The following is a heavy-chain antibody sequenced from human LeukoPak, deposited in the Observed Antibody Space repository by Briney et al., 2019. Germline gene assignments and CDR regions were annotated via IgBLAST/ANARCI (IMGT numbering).Heavy chain of an antibody. J-gene: IGHJ6*02. Sequence: ASVKVSCKASGYTFTGYYMHWVRQAPGQGLEWMGWINPNSGNTNYAQKFQERVTITRDMSTSTAYMELSSLRSEDTAVYYCAAGYDSSGYSLRDYYYYGMDVWGQGTTVTVSS. V-gene: IGHV1-2*02. CDR1: GYTFTGYY. D-gene: IGHD3-22*01. CDR2: INPNSGNT. CDR3: AAGYDSSGYSLRDYYYYGMDV.